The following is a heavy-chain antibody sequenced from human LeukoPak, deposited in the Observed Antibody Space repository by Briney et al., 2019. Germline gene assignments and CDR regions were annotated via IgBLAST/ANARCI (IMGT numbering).Heavy chain of an antibody. J-gene: IGHJ4*02. Sequence: SETLPLTCTVSGGSISSYYWSWIRQPPGKGLEWIGYIYYSGSTNYNPSLKSRVTISVDTSKNQFSLKLNSVTAADTAVYYCAKAPAYYYYFDQWGQGTLVTVSS. CDR1: GGSISSYY. CDR3: AKAPAYYYYFDQ. V-gene: IGHV4-59*01. D-gene: IGHD2-21*01. CDR2: IYYSGST.